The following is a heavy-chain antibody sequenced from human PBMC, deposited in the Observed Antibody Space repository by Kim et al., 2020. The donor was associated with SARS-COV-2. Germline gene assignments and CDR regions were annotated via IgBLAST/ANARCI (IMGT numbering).Heavy chain of an antibody. Sequence: SETLSLTCAVYGGSFSGYYWSWIRQPPGKGLEWIGEINHSGSTNYNPSLKSRVTISVDTSKNQFSLKLSSVTAADTAVYYCARGQGGYGSGLTYGMEVWG. CDR3: ARGQGGYGSGLTYGMEV. V-gene: IGHV4-34*01. CDR1: GGSFSGYY. CDR2: INHSGST. J-gene: IGHJ6*01. D-gene: IGHD3-10*01.